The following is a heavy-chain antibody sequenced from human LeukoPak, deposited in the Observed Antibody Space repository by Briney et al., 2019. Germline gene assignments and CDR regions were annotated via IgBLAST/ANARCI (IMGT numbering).Heavy chain of an antibody. Sequence: HPGGSLRLPCAASGFTFSNYGMNWVRQAPGKGLEWVAVISYDGSNKYYADSVKGRFTISRGNSKNTLYLQMNSLRAEDTAVYYCARDYSSGWAYFDYWGQGTLVTVSS. CDR3: ARDYSSGWAYFDY. J-gene: IGHJ4*02. D-gene: IGHD6-19*01. V-gene: IGHV3-30-3*01. CDR2: ISYDGSNK. CDR1: GFTFSNYG.